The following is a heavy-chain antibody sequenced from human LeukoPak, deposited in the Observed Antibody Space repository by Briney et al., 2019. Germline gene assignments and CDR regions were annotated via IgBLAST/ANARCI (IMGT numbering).Heavy chain of an antibody. CDR2: IYGSGIT. CDR1: GGSIISNY. D-gene: IGHD3-3*01. J-gene: IGHJ5*02. V-gene: IGHV4-4*07. Sequence: SETLSLTCTVSGGSIISNYWSWIRQSAGTGLEWIGRIYGSGITDYNPSLKSRVTISVDTSKNQFSLKLSSVTAADTAVYYCARVPHGETVFGVVLYWFDPWGQGTLVTVSS. CDR3: ARVPHGETVFGVVLYWFDP.